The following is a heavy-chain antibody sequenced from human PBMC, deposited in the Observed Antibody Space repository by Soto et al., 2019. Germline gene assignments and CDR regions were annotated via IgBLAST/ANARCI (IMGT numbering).Heavy chain of an antibody. CDR3: ARESGTHPAFDS. V-gene: IGHV3-33*01. CDR2: IWHDGSDK. Sequence: PGGSLRLSCAASGFTFSDYGMHWVRQAPGKGLEWVAVIWHDGSDKFYADSVRGRFTVSRDNSKNTLFLQMNILRGDDTALYYCARESGTHPAFDSWGQGTLVTVSS. D-gene: IGHD1-26*01. J-gene: IGHJ4*02. CDR1: GFTFSDYG.